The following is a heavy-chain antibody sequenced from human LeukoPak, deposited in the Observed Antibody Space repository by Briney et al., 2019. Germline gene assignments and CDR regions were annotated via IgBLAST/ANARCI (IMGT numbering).Heavy chain of an antibody. CDR3: AKDLAAAGNSDY. CDR2: IWYDGSNK. V-gene: IGHV3-33*06. D-gene: IGHD6-13*01. Sequence: GGSLRLSCAASGFTFSSYGMHWVRQAPGKGLGWVAVIWYDGSNKYCADSVKGRFTISRDNSKNTLYLQMNSLRAEDTAVYYCAKDLAAAGNSDYWGQGTLVTVSS. CDR1: GFTFSSYG. J-gene: IGHJ4*02.